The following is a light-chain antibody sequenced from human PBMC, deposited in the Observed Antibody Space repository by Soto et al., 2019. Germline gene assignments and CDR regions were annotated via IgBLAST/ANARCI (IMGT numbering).Light chain of an antibody. J-gene: IGKJ1*01. CDR1: QSIGTY. CDR2: HAS. CDR3: QQRTDWTRT. V-gene: IGKV3-11*01. Sequence: EIVLTQSPVTLSLSPGERATLSCRASQSIGTYLAWYQQKPDQAPRLLIYHASNRATGIPARFSCSGSWTVFTLTVHRLDPEDFALYYSQQRTDWTRTFGQGTKVEVK.